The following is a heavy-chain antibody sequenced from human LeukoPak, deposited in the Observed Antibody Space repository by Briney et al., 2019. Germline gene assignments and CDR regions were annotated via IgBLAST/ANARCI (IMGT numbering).Heavy chain of an antibody. Sequence: PGGSLRLSCAASGFTFSSYAMSWVRQAPGEGLEWVSAISGSGGSTYYADSVKGRFTISRDNSKNTLYLQMNSLRAEDTAVYYCAKASSLLWFGELLLTGFDYWGQGTLVTVSS. CDR3: AKASSLLWFGELLLTGFDY. D-gene: IGHD3-10*01. CDR2: ISGSGGST. J-gene: IGHJ4*02. V-gene: IGHV3-23*01. CDR1: GFTFSSYA.